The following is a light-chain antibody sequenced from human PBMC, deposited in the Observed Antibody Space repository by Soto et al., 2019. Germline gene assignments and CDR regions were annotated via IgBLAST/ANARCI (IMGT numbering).Light chain of an antibody. V-gene: IGKV3-15*01. CDR2: GAS. J-gene: IGKJ1*01. CDR1: QSVSSN. Sequence: EIVLTQSPATLSVSPGERATLSCRASQSVSSNLAWYQQGPGQAPRLLIYGASTRATGIPGRFSGSGSGTEFTLTISSLQSEDSAVYYCHQYDNWPQTFGQGTKVDI. CDR3: HQYDNWPQT.